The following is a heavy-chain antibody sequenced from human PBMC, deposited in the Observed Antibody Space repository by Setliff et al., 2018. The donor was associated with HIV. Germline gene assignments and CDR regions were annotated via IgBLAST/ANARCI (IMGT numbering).Heavy chain of an antibody. CDR1: GGSFSGYY. J-gene: IGHJ4*02. Sequence: ETLSLTCAVYGGSFSGYYWSWIRQSPGKGLEWIGEVSYSGNTNYNPSLKSRLNISVDKSKNQFSLKVSSVTAADTAVYYCARGDYYDSSGYEGLDSWGQGTLVTVSS. D-gene: IGHD3-22*01. CDR3: ARGDYYDSSGYEGLDS. CDR2: VSYSGNT. V-gene: IGHV4-34*01.